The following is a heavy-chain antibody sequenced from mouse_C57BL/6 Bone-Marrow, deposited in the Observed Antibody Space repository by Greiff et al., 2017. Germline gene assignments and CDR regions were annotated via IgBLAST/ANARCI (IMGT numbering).Heavy chain of an antibody. Sequence: EVKVIESGGGLVQPGGSLKLSCAASGIDFSRYWMSWVRRAPGKGLEWIGEINPDSSTINYAPSLKDKFIISRDNAKNTLYLQMSKVRSEDTALYYCARPVYYYGSADFDVWGTGTTVTVSS. CDR3: ARPVYYYGSADFDV. CDR1: GIDFSRYW. D-gene: IGHD1-1*01. CDR2: INPDSSTI. V-gene: IGHV4-1*01. J-gene: IGHJ1*03.